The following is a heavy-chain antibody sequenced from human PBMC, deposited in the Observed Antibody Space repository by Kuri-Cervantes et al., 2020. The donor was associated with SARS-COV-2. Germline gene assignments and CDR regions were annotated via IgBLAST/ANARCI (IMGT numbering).Heavy chain of an antibody. D-gene: IGHD1-26*01. V-gene: IGHV3-48*03. CDR2: ISSSGSTI. CDR1: GFTFSSYE. Sequence: GGSLRLSCAASGFTFSSYEMNWVRQAPGKGLEWVTYISSSGSTIYYADSVKGRFTISRDNAKNSLYLQMNSLRGEDTALYYCVRALGAAEADFWGRGTLVTVSS. J-gene: IGHJ4*02. CDR3: VRALGAAEADF.